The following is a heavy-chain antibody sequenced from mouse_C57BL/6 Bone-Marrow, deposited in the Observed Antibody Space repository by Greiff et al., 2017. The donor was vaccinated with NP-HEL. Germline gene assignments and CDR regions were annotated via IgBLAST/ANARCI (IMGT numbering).Heavy chain of an antibody. Sequence: EVMLVESGAELVRPGASVKLSCTASGFNIKDDYMHWVKQRPEQGLEWIGWIDPENGDTEYASKFQGKATITADTSSNTAYLQLSSLTSEDTAVYYCTTLANYAMDYWGQGTSVTVSS. V-gene: IGHV14-4*01. CDR2: IDPENGDT. J-gene: IGHJ4*01. CDR3: TTLANYAMDY. CDR1: GFNIKDDY.